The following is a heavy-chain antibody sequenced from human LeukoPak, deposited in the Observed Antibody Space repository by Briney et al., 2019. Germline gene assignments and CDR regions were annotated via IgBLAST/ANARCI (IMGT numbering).Heavy chain of an antibody. D-gene: IGHD3-3*01. J-gene: IGHJ4*02. CDR2: IWYDGGNK. CDR3: ARMSASYLDN. CDR1: GFTFSSHG. Sequence: GGSLRLSCAASGFTFSSHGMPWVRQAPGKRLEWVAVIWYDGGNKYYADSVKGRFTISRDNSKNTLFLQMNSLRVEDPAVYYCARMSASYLDNWGQGTLVTVSS. V-gene: IGHV3-33*01.